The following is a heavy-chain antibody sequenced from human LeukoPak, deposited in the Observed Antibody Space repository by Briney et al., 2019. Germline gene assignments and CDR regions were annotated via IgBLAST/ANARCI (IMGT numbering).Heavy chain of an antibody. D-gene: IGHD1-1*01. Sequence: SVKVSCKAPGGTFSSYAISWVRQAPGQGLEWMGGIIPIFGTANYAQKFQGRVTITTDESTSTAYMELSSLRSEDTAVYYCAKEVGTYNWFDPWGQGTLVTVSS. CDR3: AKEVGTYNWFDP. CDR1: GGTFSSYA. CDR2: IIPIFGTA. J-gene: IGHJ5*02. V-gene: IGHV1-69*05.